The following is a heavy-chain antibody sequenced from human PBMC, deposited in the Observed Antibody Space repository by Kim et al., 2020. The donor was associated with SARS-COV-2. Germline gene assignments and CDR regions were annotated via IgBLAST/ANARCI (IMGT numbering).Heavy chain of an antibody. CDR1: GGSFSGYY. Sequence: SETLSLTCAVYGGSFSGYYWSWIRQPPGKGLEWIGEINHSGSTNYNPSLKSRVTISVDTSKNQFSLKLSSVTAADTAVYYCARGVGYCSSTSCSASVFDYWGQGTLVTVSS. J-gene: IGHJ4*02. D-gene: IGHD2-2*01. V-gene: IGHV4-34*01. CDR2: INHSGST. CDR3: ARGVGYCSSTSCSASVFDY.